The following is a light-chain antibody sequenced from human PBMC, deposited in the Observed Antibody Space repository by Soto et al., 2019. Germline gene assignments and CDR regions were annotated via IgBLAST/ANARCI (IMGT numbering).Light chain of an antibody. V-gene: IGKV3D-20*01. CDR3: QQYGSSSWT. J-gene: IGKJ1*01. Sequence: EIVLTQSPATLSLSPGERATLSCGASQSVSSSYLAWYQQKPGLAPRLLLYDASSRATGIPDRFSGSGSGTDFTLTISRLEPEDFAVYYCQQYGSSSWTFGQGTKVEIK. CDR2: DAS. CDR1: QSVSSSY.